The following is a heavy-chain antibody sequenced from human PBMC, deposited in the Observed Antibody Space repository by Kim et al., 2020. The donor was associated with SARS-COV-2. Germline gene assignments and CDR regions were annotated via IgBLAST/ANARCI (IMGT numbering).Heavy chain of an antibody. CDR2: ISGSGGST. CDR1: GFTFSSYA. D-gene: IGHD6-13*01. Sequence: GGSLRLSCAASGFTFSSYAMSWVRQAPGKGLEWVSAISGSGGSTYYADSVKGRFTISRDNSKNTLYLQMNSLRAEDTAVYYCAKDLSSWRSRTGKYYFDYWGQGTLVTVSS. CDR3: AKDLSSWRSRTGKYYFDY. V-gene: IGHV3-23*01. J-gene: IGHJ4*02.